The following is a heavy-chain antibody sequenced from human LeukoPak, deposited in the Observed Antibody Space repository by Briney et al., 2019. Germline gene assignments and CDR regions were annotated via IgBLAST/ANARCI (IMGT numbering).Heavy chain of an antibody. J-gene: IGHJ4*02. D-gene: IGHD1-26*01. CDR1: GVSIGGNSY. Sequence: SETLSLTCTVSGVSIGGNSYWSWIRQPPGKGPEWIGHISNSGSTYYSPSLSSRVTISLDTSKNQFSLKLRSVTAADTAVYYCARGGASSIPLDYWGRGTLVTVSS. CDR3: ARGGASSIPLDY. V-gene: IGHV4-61*01. CDR2: ISNSGST.